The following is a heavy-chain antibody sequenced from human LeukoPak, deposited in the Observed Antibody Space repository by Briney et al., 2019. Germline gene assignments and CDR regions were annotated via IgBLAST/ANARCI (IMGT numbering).Heavy chain of an antibody. CDR3: ASRER. CDR2: IHSSGST. V-gene: IGHV4-39*07. Sequence: PSETLSLTCTVSGGSISSSAYYWGWIRRPPGKGLEWIGSIHSSGSTYYNPSLKSRVTISVDTSKNQFSLNLSSVTAADTAVYYCASRERWGQGTLVTVSS. CDR1: GGSISSSAYY. J-gene: IGHJ4*02.